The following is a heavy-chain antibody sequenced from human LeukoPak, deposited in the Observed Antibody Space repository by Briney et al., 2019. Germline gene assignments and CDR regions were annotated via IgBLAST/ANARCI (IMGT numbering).Heavy chain of an antibody. Sequence: GGSLRLSCAASGFIFTGYFMSWVRQAPGKGLEWVASIKHDGGEKYYVDSVKGRFTISRDNAKNSLYLQMNSLRAEDTAVYYCARGAQVFDYWGQGTLVTVSS. CDR1: GFIFTGYF. CDR3: ARGAQVFDY. V-gene: IGHV3-7*01. CDR2: IKHDGGEK. J-gene: IGHJ4*02.